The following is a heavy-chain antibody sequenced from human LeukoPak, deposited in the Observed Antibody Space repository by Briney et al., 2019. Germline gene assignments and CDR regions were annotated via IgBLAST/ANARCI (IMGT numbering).Heavy chain of an antibody. V-gene: IGHV1-2*06. CDR3: AREYSSSWYGGGDY. CDR2: INPNSGGT. Sequence: ASVKVSXKASGYTFTGYYMHWVRQAPGQGLEWMGRINPNSGGTNYAQKFQGRVTMTRDTSISTAYMELSRLSSDDTAVYYCAREYSSSWYGGGDYWGQGTLVTVSS. D-gene: IGHD6-13*01. CDR1: GYTFTGYY. J-gene: IGHJ4*02.